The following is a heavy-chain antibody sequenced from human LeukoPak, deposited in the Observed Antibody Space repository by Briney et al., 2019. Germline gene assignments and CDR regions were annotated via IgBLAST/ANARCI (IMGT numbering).Heavy chain of an antibody. CDR1: GGSISSGGYS. J-gene: IGHJ5*02. CDR2: IYHSGSP. D-gene: IGHD1-1*01. V-gene: IGHV4-30-2*01. CDR3: ARGTERASWFDP. Sequence: SETLSLTCAVSGGSISSGGYSWSWIRQPPGKGLEWIGYIYHSGSPYYSPSLKSRVTISVDRSKNQFSLKLSSVTAADTAVYYCARGTERASWFDPWGQGTLVTVSS.